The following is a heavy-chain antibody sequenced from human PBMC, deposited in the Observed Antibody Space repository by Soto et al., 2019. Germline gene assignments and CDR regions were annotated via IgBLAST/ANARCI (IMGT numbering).Heavy chain of an antibody. CDR2: ITHSGST. J-gene: IGHJ4*02. CDR1: GGSFSGYY. Sequence: ETLSLTCAVYGGSFSGYYWTWIRQPPGKGLEWIGEITHSGSTNYNPSLKSRVTISVDTSKNQFSLNLNSVTAADTAVYYCARSSVRGWSYWGQGTLVTVSS. V-gene: IGHV4-34*01. D-gene: IGHD3-10*02. CDR3: ARSSVRGWSY.